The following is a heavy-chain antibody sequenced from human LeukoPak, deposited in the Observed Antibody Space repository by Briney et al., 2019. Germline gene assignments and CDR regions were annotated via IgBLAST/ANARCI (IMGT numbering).Heavy chain of an antibody. CDR2: ISGSGGST. J-gene: IGHJ6*03. V-gene: IGHV3-23*01. Sequence: PGGSQRLSCAASGFTFSSYGMHWVRQAPGKGLEWVSAISGSGGSTYYADSVKGRFTISRDNSKNTLYLQMNSLRAEDTALYYCARGGITIFGVVIYMDVWGKGTTVTVSS. CDR1: GFTFSSYG. D-gene: IGHD3-3*01. CDR3: ARGGITIFGVVIYMDV.